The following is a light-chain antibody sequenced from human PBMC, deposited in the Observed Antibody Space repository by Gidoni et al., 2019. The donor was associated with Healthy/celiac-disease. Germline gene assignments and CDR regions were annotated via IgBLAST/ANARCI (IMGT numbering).Light chain of an antibody. V-gene: IGKV3D-15*01. Sequence: EIVMTQSPATLSVSPGDRATLSCRASQSVSSNLAWYQQKPGQAPRLLIYGASTRATGIPARFSGSGSGTEFTLTISSLQSEDFAVYYCQQYNNWPLTFGQGTQVDIK. CDR2: GAS. CDR1: QSVSSN. J-gene: IGKJ5*01. CDR3: QQYNNWPLT.